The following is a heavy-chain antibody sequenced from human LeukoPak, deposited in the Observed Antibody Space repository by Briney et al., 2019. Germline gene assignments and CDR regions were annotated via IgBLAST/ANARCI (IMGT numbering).Heavy chain of an antibody. D-gene: IGHD4-23*01. CDR3: ARGRPHGNDY. CDR2: IASDGSST. Sequence: GSLRLPCAASGFTFSSYGMNWVRQAPGKGLVWVSRIASDGSSTTYADSVKGRFSISRDNAKNTLYLQMNSLRVEDTAVYYCARGRPHGNDYWGQGTLVTVSS. J-gene: IGHJ4*02. V-gene: IGHV3-74*01. CDR1: GFTFSSYG.